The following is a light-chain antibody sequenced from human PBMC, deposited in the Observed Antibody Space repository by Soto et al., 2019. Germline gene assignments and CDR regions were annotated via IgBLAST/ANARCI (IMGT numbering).Light chain of an antibody. CDR2: GNN. CDR1: SSNIGADYD. J-gene: IGLJ3*02. Sequence: QSVLTQPPSASGAPGQRVTISCTGSSSNIGADYDVHWYQQLPGTAPKLLIYGNNNRPSGVYARFSGSKSGTSASLAIAGLQAEDEADYYCQSYDGALSGSVFGGGTKLTVL. V-gene: IGLV1-40*01. CDR3: QSYDGALSGSV.